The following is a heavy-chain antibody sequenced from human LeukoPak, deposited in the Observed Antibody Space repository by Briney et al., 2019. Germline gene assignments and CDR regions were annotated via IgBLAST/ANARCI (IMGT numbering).Heavy chain of an antibody. CDR3: TSILLWFGELFYY. D-gene: IGHD3-10*01. Sequence: KTGGSLRHSCAASGFTFWNAWMICARQAPGKGREWVGCIKNKSDGGTTDYAAPVKGRSTISRDDSKHTLYLQMNSLKTDDTAVYYCTSILLWFGELFYYWGQGTLVTVSS. V-gene: IGHV3-15*01. CDR2: IKNKSDGGTT. CDR1: GFTFWNAW. J-gene: IGHJ4*02.